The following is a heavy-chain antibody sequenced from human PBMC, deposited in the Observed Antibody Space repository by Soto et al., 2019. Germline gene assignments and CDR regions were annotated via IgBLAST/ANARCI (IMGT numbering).Heavy chain of an antibody. Sequence: PGESLKISCKGSGYSFTSYWIGWVRQMPGKGLEWMGIIYPGDSDTRYSPSFQGQVTISADKSISTAYLQWSSLKASDTAMYYCAIANQGYCSGGSCYRRGHWDYYYGMDVWGQGTTVTVSS. J-gene: IGHJ6*02. D-gene: IGHD2-15*01. V-gene: IGHV5-51*01. CDR1: GYSFTSYW. CDR2: IYPGDSDT. CDR3: AIANQGYCSGGSCYRRGHWDYYYGMDV.